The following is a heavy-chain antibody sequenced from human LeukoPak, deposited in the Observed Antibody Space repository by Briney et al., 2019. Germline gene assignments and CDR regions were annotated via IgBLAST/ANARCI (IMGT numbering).Heavy chain of an antibody. V-gene: IGHV4-30-2*01. CDR1: GGSISSGGYS. CDR2: IYHSGSA. D-gene: IGHD3-10*01. CDR3: ARGGEHGSGSYYNV. Sequence: SETLSLTCAVSGGSISSGGYSWGWIRQPPGKGLEWIGYIYHSGSAYYNPSLKSRVTISVDRSKNQFSLKLSSVTAADTAVYYCARGGEHGSGSYYNVWGQGTLVTVSS. J-gene: IGHJ4*02.